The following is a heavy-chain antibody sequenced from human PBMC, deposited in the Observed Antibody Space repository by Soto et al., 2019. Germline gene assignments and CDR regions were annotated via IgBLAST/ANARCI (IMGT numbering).Heavy chain of an antibody. Sequence: SETLSLTCTVSGGSISSGGYYWSWIRQHPGKVLEWIVYIYYSGSTYYNPSLKSRVTISLDTSNNQFSLKLNSVTSSDTAGYYFARVKKYLDSTGKWFDPWGQGTLVTVSS. J-gene: IGHJ5*02. D-gene: IGHD3-22*01. V-gene: IGHV4-31*03. CDR2: IYYSGST. CDR3: ARVKKYLDSTGKWFDP. CDR1: GGSISSGGYY.